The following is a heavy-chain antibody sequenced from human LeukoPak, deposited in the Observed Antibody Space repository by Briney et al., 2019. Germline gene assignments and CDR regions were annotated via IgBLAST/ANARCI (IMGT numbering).Heavy chain of an antibody. J-gene: IGHJ6*02. CDR1: GGSISCGSYY. D-gene: IGHD3-3*01. Sequence: SQTLSLTCTVSGGSISCGSYYWSWIRQPAGKGLEWIGPIYTSGSTNYNPSLKSRVTISVDTSKNQFSLKLSSVTAADTAVYYCARGYYDFWSGSALYYYGMDVWGQGTTVTVSS. CDR2: IYTSGST. V-gene: IGHV4-61*02. CDR3: ARGYYDFWSGSALYYYGMDV.